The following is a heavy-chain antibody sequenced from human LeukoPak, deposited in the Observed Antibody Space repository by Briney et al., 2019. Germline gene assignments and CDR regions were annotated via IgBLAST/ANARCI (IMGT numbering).Heavy chain of an antibody. CDR3: TRSRSINYGDYGWFLY. V-gene: IGHV4-34*11. Sequence: SETLSLTCAVYGGSFSGYYWGWIRQPPGKGLEWIGSIYYSGSTYYNPSLKSRVTISVDTSKNQFSLNLTSVTAADTAVYFCTRSRSINYGDYGWFLYWGQGTLVTVS. D-gene: IGHD4-17*01. CDR1: GGSFSGYY. J-gene: IGHJ4*02. CDR2: IYYSGST.